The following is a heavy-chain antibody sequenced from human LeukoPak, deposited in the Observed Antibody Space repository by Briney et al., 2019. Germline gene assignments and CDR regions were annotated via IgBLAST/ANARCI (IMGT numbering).Heavy chain of an antibody. CDR3: ATWYYYDSSDYYLADY. Sequence: ASVKVSCKVSGYTLTEFSMHWVRQTPGKGLEWMGGFDPEDGETIYAQELQGRVTMTKDTSTDTAYMELSSLRSEDTAVYYCATWYYYDSSDYYLADYWGQGTLVTVSS. V-gene: IGHV1-24*01. D-gene: IGHD3-22*01. J-gene: IGHJ4*02. CDR1: GYTLTEFS. CDR2: FDPEDGET.